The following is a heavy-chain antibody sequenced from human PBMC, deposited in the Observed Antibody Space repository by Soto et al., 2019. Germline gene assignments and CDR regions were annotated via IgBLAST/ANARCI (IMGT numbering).Heavy chain of an antibody. V-gene: IGHV4-31*03. J-gene: IGHJ4*02. CDR3: ARTRVYYYGSGSYYNFDY. CDR2: IYYSGST. CDR1: GGSISSGGYY. D-gene: IGHD3-10*01. Sequence: SETLSLTCTVSGGSISSGGYYLRWIRPHPGKGLEWIGYIYYSGSTYYNPSLKSRVTISVDTSKNQFSLKLSSVTAADTAVYYCARTRVYYYGSGSYYNFDYWGQGTLVTVSS.